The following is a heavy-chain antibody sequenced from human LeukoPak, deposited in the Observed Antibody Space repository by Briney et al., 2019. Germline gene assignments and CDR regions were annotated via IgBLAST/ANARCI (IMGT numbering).Heavy chain of an antibody. CDR3: AKDEGVLLWFGTTTHGMDV. D-gene: IGHD3-10*01. Sequence: GGSLRLSCAASGFTLGTYNMNWVRQAPGKGLEWVSYISSGSSTIYYADSVKGRFTISRDNAENSLYLQMNSLRAEDTAVYYCAKDEGVLLWFGTTTHGMDVWGQGTTVTVSS. J-gene: IGHJ6*02. CDR2: ISSGSSTI. CDR1: GFTLGTYN. V-gene: IGHV3-48*04.